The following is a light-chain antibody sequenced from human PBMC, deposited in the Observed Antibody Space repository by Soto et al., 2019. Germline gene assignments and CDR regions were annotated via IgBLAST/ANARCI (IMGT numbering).Light chain of an antibody. Sequence: EIVMTQSPATLSVSPGERATLSCRASQSVSSNLAWYQQKPGQAPRLLIYGASTRATGIPARFSGSGSGTELTLTISSLQSEDFAVYYCQQYSNWPVYTFGQGTKLEIK. CDR3: QQYSNWPVYT. J-gene: IGKJ2*01. V-gene: IGKV3-15*01. CDR1: QSVSSN. CDR2: GAS.